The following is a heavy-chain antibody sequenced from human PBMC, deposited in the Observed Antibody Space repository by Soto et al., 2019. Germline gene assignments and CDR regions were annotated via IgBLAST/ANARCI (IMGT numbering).Heavy chain of an antibody. Sequence: GGSLRLSCAASGFTFSTYAMTWVRQAPGKGLEWVAIISSSGDGTYYVDSVKGRFTISRDNSLNTLNLQMNSLRAEDTAVYYCAKIGDFWSWGMDVWGQGTTVTVSS. CDR2: ISSSGDGT. CDR1: GFTFSTYA. V-gene: IGHV3-23*01. J-gene: IGHJ6*02. D-gene: IGHD3-3*01. CDR3: AKIGDFWSWGMDV.